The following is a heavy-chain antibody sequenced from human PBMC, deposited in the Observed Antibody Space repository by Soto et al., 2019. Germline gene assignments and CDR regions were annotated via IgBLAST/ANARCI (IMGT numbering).Heavy chain of an antibody. V-gene: IGHV1-69*13. CDR2: IIPIFGTA. Sequence: GASVKVSCKASGGTFSSYAISWVRQAPGQGLEWMGGIIPIFGTANYAQKFQGRVTITADESTSTAYMELSSLRSEDTAVYYCARVGIAAAGSYHDYWGQGTLVTVSS. CDR3: ARVGIAAAGSYHDY. J-gene: IGHJ4*02. CDR1: GGTFSSYA. D-gene: IGHD6-13*01.